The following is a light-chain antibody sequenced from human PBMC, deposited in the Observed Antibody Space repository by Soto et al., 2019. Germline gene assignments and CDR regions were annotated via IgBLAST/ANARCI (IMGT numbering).Light chain of an antibody. J-gene: IGKJ1*01. CDR2: DAS. V-gene: IGKV3-11*01. CDR1: QSVSSY. Sequence: EIVFTQSSTTPSLSPRERAPLPCRASQSVSSYLAWYQQKPGQAPRLLIYDASNRATGIPARFSGSGSGTDFTLTISSLEPEDFAVYYCQQRSNWPPWTFGQGTKVGIK. CDR3: QQRSNWPPWT.